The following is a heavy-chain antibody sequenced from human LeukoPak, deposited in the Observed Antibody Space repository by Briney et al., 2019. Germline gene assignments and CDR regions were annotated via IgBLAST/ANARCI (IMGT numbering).Heavy chain of an antibody. Sequence: ASVKVSCKASGYTFTSYGISWLRQAPGQGLEWMGWISAYNGNTNYAQKLQGRVTMTTDTSTSTAYMELRSLRSDDTAVYYCARDYHGVVAASGYFQHWGQGTLVTVSS. CDR1: GYTFTSYG. CDR2: ISAYNGNT. CDR3: ARDYHGVVAASGYFQH. D-gene: IGHD2-15*01. J-gene: IGHJ1*01. V-gene: IGHV1-18*01.